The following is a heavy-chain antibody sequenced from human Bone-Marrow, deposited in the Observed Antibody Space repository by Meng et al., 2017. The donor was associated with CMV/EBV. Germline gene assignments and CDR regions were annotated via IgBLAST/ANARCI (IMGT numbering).Heavy chain of an antibody. CDR1: GFTFTSFW. CDR2: IKQDGSEK. V-gene: IGHV3-7*01. J-gene: IGHJ4*02. Sequence: GESLKISCAASGFTFTSFWMNWVRQAPGKGLEWVANIKQDGSEKYYVDSVKGRFTISRDNAKNSLYLQMNSLRAEDTAVYYCARDRGRLTFDYWGQGTLVTVYS. D-gene: IGHD1-26*01. CDR3: ARDRGRLTFDY.